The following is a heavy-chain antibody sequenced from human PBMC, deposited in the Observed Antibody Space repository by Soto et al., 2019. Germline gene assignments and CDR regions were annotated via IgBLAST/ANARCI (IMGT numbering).Heavy chain of an antibody. J-gene: IGHJ4*02. CDR3: ARYTLSGWRIFDY. D-gene: IGHD6-19*01. V-gene: IGHV3-7*01. CDR1: GFTFSSYW. CDR2: IKQDGSEK. Sequence: EVQLVESGGGLVQPGGSLRLSCAASGFTFSSYWMSWVRQAPGKGLEWVANIKQDGSEKYYVDYVKGRFTISRDNTKNSLYMQMNSLRAEDTAVYYCARYTLSGWRIFDYWGQGTLVTVSS.